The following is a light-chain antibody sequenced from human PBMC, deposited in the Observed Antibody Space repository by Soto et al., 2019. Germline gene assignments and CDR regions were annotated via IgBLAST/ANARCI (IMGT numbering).Light chain of an antibody. Sequence: EIVMTQSPATLSVSPGERATLSCRASQSVSRDLAWFQQRPGQAPRLLIYDASTRATGIPARFSGSGSGTEFPLTISSLQSEDFAVYYCQQYNNWPPITFGQGTRLEIK. CDR2: DAS. J-gene: IGKJ5*01. CDR1: QSVSRD. CDR3: QQYNNWPPIT. V-gene: IGKV3-15*01.